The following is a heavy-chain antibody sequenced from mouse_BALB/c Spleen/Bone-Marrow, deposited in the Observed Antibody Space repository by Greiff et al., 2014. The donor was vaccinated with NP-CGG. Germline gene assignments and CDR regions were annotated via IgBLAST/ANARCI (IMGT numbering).Heavy chain of an antibody. CDR3: ATLGD. Sequence: LQQSGAELVKPGASVKLSCETSGYTFTNYWMHWVRQRPGQGLEWIGEIDPSNGRTNFYEKFNNKATLTVDKSSSTAYMQLSSLTSEDSTVYYCATLGDWGQGTLVTVSA. J-gene: IGHJ3*01. CDR1: GYTFTNYW. D-gene: IGHD4-1*01. CDR2: IDPSNGRT. V-gene: IGHV1S81*02.